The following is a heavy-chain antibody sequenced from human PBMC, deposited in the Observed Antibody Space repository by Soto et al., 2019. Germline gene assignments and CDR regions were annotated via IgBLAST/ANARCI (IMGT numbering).Heavy chain of an antibody. Sequence: GGSLRLSCAASGFTFSSYWMHWVRQVPGKGLVWVSRINSDGSSTSYADSVRGRFTISRDDANDLLFLQMHSLRAEDSAVYYCARELERVFDYWGQGTLVTVSS. CDR3: ARELERVFDY. CDR1: GFTFSSYW. D-gene: IGHD1-1*01. CDR2: INSDGSST. J-gene: IGHJ4*02. V-gene: IGHV3-74*01.